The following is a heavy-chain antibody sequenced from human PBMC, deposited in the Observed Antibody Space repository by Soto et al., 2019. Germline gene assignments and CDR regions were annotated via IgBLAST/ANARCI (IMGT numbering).Heavy chain of an antibody. Sequence: SQTLSLTCAISGDSVSSNSAAWNWIRQSPSRGLEWLGRTYFRSKWQNGYAVSVRSRITIKADTSKNQFSLQLNSVTPEDTAVYYCARSEQWLTTWGQGTLVTVSS. CDR3: ARSEQWLTT. D-gene: IGHD6-19*01. CDR1: GDSVSSNSAA. J-gene: IGHJ5*02. CDR2: TYFRSKWQN. V-gene: IGHV6-1*01.